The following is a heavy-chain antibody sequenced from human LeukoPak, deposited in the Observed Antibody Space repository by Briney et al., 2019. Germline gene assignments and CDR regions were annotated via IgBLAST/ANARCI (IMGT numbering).Heavy chain of an antibody. J-gene: IGHJ5*02. D-gene: IGHD2-2*01. V-gene: IGHV4-4*07. CDR2: IHQSGIT. Sequence: SETLSLTCTVSGGSISSYYWSWIRQPAGKGLGWIAYIHQSGITVSNPSLKSRLTLSLDASKNQFSLRLTSVTVADTAVYYCARDLEYCSTTSCFTWGQGTLVTVSS. CDR3: ARDLEYCSTTSCFT. CDR1: GGSISSYY.